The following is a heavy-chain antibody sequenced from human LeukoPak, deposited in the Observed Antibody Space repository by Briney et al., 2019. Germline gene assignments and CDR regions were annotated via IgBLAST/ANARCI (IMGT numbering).Heavy chain of an antibody. D-gene: IGHD3-3*01. V-gene: IGHV3-30*03. J-gene: IGHJ4*02. CDR3: ARDLINYDFWSGLFDS. CDR2: ISYDGSNK. CDR1: GFTFSSYG. Sequence: GGSLRLSCAASGFTFSSYGMHWVRQAPGKGLEWVAVISYDGSNKYYADSVKGRFTISRDNAKNTLYLQMNSLRAEDTAVYYCARDLINYDFWSGLFDSWGQGTLVTVSS.